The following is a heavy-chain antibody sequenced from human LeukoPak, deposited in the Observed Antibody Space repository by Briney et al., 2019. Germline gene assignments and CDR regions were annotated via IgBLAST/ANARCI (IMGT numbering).Heavy chain of an antibody. CDR2: INHSGST. J-gene: IGHJ4*02. Sequence: TSETLSLTCAVYGGSFSGYYWSWIRQPPGKGLEWIGEINHSGSTNYNPSLKSRVTISVDTSSNQFSLRLHSVTAADTAVYYCARETGHNSAAGEKIDYWGQGILVTVSS. CDR1: GGSFSGYY. V-gene: IGHV4-34*01. D-gene: IGHD5-24*01. CDR3: ARETGHNSAAGEKIDY.